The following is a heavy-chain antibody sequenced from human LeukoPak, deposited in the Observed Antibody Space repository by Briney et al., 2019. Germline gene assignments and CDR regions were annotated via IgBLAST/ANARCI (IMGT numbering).Heavy chain of an antibody. CDR2: ISSASSYI. D-gene: IGHD3-9*01. Sequence: GGSLRLSCAASGLTFSSYSMNWVRQAPGKGLEWVSSISSASSYIYYADSVRGRFTISRDNAKNSLYLQLNSLRAEDTAVYYCARAKPYYDILTGPYYYYYGMDVWGQGTTVTVSS. J-gene: IGHJ6*02. CDR1: GLTFSSYS. CDR3: ARAKPYYDILTGPYYYYYGMDV. V-gene: IGHV3-21*01.